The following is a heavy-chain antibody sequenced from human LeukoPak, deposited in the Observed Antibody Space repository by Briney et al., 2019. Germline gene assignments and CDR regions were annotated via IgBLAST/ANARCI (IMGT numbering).Heavy chain of an antibody. CDR3: ARMGGRSMVRGVGGWLDP. V-gene: IGHV4-4*01. CDR1: GGSISSSNW. Sequence: SQTLSLTCAVSGGSISSSNWWSWVRQPPGKWLDWIGEIYHSESTNYNPSLKSRVTISVDKSKYQFSLKLSSVTGADTAVYCCARMGGRSMVRGVGGWLDPWGQGTLVTVSS. D-gene: IGHD3-10*01. CDR2: IYHSEST. J-gene: IGHJ5*02.